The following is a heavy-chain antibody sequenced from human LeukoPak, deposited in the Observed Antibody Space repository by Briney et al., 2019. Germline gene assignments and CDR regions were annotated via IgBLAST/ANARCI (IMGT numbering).Heavy chain of an antibody. D-gene: IGHD6-19*01. CDR3: ARGGEQIAVADTRFDY. V-gene: IGHV1-18*03. Sequence: ASVKVSCKGSGYSFTTYGISWVRQAPGQGLEWMGWISGYNGDTNYAQNLQGRVTMTTDTSTSTAYMELRNLRSDDMAVYYCARGGEQIAVADTRFDYWGQGTLVTVSS. CDR1: GYSFTTYG. J-gene: IGHJ4*02. CDR2: ISGYNGDT.